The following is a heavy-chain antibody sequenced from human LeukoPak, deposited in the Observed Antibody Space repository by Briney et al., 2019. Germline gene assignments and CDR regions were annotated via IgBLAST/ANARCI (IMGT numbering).Heavy chain of an antibody. CDR1: GGTFSSYA. D-gene: IGHD5-18*01. CDR3: AREGDTASYNWFDP. Sequence: SSVKVSCKASGGTFSSYAISWVRQAPGQGLEWMGRIIPIFGTANYAQKFQGRVTITTDESTSTAYMELSSLRSEDTAVYCCAREGDTASYNWFDPWGQGTLVTVSS. V-gene: IGHV1-69*05. CDR2: IIPIFGTA. J-gene: IGHJ5*02.